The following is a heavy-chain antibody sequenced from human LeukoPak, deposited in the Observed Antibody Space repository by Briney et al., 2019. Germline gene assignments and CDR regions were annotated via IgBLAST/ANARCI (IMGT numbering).Heavy chain of an antibody. D-gene: IGHD6-19*01. CDR3: TRFRHIAVAGTPHFDH. J-gene: IGHJ4*02. Sequence: ASVKVSCKAARDTFTDYHIHWVRQAPGQGLEWMGWINPNTGGTNYAERFHGRVTMTRDTSIGTVYMEVSGLRSDDTAVFYCTRFRHIAVAGTPHFDHWGQGTLVTVSS. CDR2: INPNTGGT. V-gene: IGHV1-2*02. CDR1: RDTFTDYH.